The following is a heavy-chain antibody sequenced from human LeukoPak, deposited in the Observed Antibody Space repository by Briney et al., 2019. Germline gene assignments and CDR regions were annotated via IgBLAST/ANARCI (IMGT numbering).Heavy chain of an antibody. V-gene: IGHV1-69*05. CDR3: ARGELGDSSGFSFCDY. Sequence: SVKVSCKSSSGTFSSYGNSWVRQAPGQGLEWMGGVIAIFGRVKYGQKFQGRATITTDESTSTAYMELSSLTSEDTGVYYCARGELGDSSGFSFCDYWGQGTLVTVSS. D-gene: IGHD3-22*01. CDR2: VIAIFGRV. J-gene: IGHJ4*02. CDR1: SGTFSSYG.